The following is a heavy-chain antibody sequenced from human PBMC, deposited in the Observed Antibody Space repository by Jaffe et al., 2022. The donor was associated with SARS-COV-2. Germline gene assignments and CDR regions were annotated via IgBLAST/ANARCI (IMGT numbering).Heavy chain of an antibody. D-gene: IGHD6-13*01. CDR1: GFTFSSYG. CDR3: AKDAGNLYYYYGMDV. Sequence: QVQLVESGGGVVQPGRSLRLSCAASGFTFSSYGMHWVRQAPGKGLEWVAVISYDGSNKYYADSVKGRFTISRDNSKNTLYLQMNSLRAEDTAVYYCAKDAGNLYYYYGMDVWGQGTTVTVSS. J-gene: IGHJ6*02. CDR2: ISYDGSNK. V-gene: IGHV3-30*18.